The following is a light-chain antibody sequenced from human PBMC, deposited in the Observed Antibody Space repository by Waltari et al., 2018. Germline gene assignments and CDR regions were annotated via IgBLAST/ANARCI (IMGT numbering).Light chain of an antibody. V-gene: IGLV2-11*01. CDR3: CSYAGTSTLV. CDR2: NVR. J-gene: IGLJ3*02. Sequence: HSALTQPRSVSGSPRQSVTISCTGTSRDVGAYNFVSWYQQHPGKAPKLLIFNVRERPSGVPDRFSGSKSGNTASLTISELQADDESDYYCCSYAGTSTLVFGGGTKVTVL. CDR1: SRDVGAYNF.